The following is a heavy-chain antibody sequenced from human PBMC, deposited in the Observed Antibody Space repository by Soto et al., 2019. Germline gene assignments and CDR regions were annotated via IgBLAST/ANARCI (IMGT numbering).Heavy chain of an antibody. CDR3: ARRGDHVFWSGPALKDFYDMDV. J-gene: IGHJ6*02. V-gene: IGHV4-31*03. Sequence: SETLSLTCTVSGGSISSDGYHWSWIRQLPGKGLEWIGYISYIGSTHYSPSLKSRVAISVDTSENQFSLKLNSATAADTAVYYCARRGDHVFWSGPALKDFYDMDVGGQGTTVTVSS. CDR1: GGSISSDGYH. CDR2: ISYIGST. D-gene: IGHD3-3*01.